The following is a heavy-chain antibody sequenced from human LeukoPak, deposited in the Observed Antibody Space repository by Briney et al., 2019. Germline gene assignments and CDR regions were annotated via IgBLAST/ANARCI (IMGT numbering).Heavy chain of an antibody. CDR3: AKMQGYFDL. CDR1: GFTFTSQG. V-gene: IGHV3-23*01. CDR2: ITGSGDNT. Sequence: PGGSLRLSWAASGFTFTSQGMAWVRQAPAKGLEWVSAITGSGDNTYYADSVKGRFTISRNNSKNTLYLQMNSLSAEDTAVYYCAKMQGYFDLWGRGTLVTVSS. J-gene: IGHJ2*01.